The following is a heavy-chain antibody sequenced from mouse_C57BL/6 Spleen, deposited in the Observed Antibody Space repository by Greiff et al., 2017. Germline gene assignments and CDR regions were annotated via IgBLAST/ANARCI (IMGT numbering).Heavy chain of an antibody. CDR3: APTYDYGFAY. Sequence: QVTLKESGPGILQPSPTLRLTCSFSGFSLSTFGMGVGWIRPPPGKGLEWLAHIWWDDDKYYNPVLKSRPTISKDNSKTRVFLMIANVDTADTSTDYLAPTYDYGFAYWGQGTLVTVSA. CDR2: IWWDDDK. J-gene: IGHJ3*01. CDR1: GFSLSTFGMG. D-gene: IGHD1-1*01. V-gene: IGHV8-8*01.